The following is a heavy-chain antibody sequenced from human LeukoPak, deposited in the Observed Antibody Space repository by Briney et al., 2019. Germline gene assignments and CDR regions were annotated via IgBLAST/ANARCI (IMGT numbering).Heavy chain of an antibody. CDR3: ATIAAADPEFDY. CDR1: GYTFTSYG. Sequence: GASVKVSCKASGYTFTSYGISWVRQAPGQGLEWMGWISAYNGNTNYALKLQGRVTMTTDTSTSTAYMELRSLRSDDTAVYYCATIAAADPEFDYWGQGTLVTVSS. V-gene: IGHV1-18*01. CDR2: ISAYNGNT. J-gene: IGHJ4*02. D-gene: IGHD6-13*01.